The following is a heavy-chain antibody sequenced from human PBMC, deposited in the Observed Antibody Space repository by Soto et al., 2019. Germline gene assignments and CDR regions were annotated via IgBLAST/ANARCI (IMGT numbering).Heavy chain of an antibody. CDR3: VKGGWLDF. Sequence: EVQLLESGGGLVQPGGSLRLSCAASGFSFSTFEMSWVRQAPGRGLEWVSCISDDGSRTYYADAVKGRFTISRDNSKQTLYLQMNSLTAEDTAVYACVKGGWLDFWGQGTLVTVSS. CDR1: GFSFSTFE. CDR2: ISDDGSRT. J-gene: IGHJ5*01. V-gene: IGHV3-23*01. D-gene: IGHD3-16*01.